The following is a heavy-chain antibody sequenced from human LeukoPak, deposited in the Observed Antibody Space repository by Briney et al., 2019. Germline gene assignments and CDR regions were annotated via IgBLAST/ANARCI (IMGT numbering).Heavy chain of an antibody. V-gene: IGHV3-23*01. CDR2: ISGSGGST. D-gene: IGHD6-13*01. CDR3: AKGLPPGIAAAGTDY. Sequence: SCKASGYTFSSYAMSWVRQAPGKGLEWVSAISGSGGSTYYADSVKGRFTISRDNSKNTLYLQMNSLRAEDTAVYYCAKGLPPGIAAAGTDYWGRGTLVTVSS. J-gene: IGHJ4*02. CDR1: GYTFSSYA.